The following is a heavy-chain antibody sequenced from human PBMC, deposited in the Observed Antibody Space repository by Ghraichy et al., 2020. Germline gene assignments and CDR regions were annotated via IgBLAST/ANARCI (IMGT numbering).Heavy chain of an antibody. J-gene: IGHJ4*02. Sequence: GVLRLSCAASGFTFSSYWMHWVRQVPGKGLVWVSRINNDGIITDYADSVKGRFTISRDNAKNTLYLQMNSLTVEDTAVYYCARGRKVVAGTDYWGQGTLVTVSS. V-gene: IGHV3-74*01. CDR2: INNDGIIT. D-gene: IGHD3-22*01. CDR1: GFTFSSYW. CDR3: ARGRKVVAGTDY.